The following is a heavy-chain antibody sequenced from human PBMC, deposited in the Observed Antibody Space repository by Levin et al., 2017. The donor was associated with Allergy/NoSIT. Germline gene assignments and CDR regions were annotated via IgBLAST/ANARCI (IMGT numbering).Heavy chain of an antibody. CDR2: IYYSGST. D-gene: IGHD5-24*01. V-gene: IGHV4-59*01. Sequence: SETLSLTGKGEGGERRRKEGRGKGKRKGKGLEWIGYIYYSGSTNYNPSLKSRVTISVDTSKNQFSLKLSSVTAADTAVYYCASVSPRDGYNFRGQGTLVTVSS. J-gene: IGHJ4*02. CDR3: ASVSPRDGYNF. CDR1: GGERRRKE.